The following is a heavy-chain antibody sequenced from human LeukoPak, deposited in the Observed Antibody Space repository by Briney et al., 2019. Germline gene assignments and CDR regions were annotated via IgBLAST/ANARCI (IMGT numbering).Heavy chain of an antibody. V-gene: IGHV1-69*13. CDR2: IIPIFGTA. CDR1: GGTFSSYA. J-gene: IGHJ3*02. Sequence: ASVKVSCKASGGTFSSYAISWVRQAPGQGLEWMGGIIPIFGTANYAQKFQGRVTITADESTSTAYMELSSLRSEDTAVYYCARAPYYYDSSGYRGAFDIWGQGTMVTVSS. D-gene: IGHD3-22*01. CDR3: ARAPYYYDSSGYRGAFDI.